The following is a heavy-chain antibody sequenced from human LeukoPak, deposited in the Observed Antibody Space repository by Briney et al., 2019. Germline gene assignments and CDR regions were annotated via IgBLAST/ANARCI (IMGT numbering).Heavy chain of an antibody. CDR3: ARDNDSRDPPHFDY. Sequence: GASVKVSCKTSGYTFTNYAISWVRQAPGQGLEWMGWISAYNGNTNYAQKLQGRVTMTTDTSTSTAYMELSSLRSEDTAVYYCARDNDSRDPPHFDYWGQGTLVTVSS. CDR1: GYTFTNYA. J-gene: IGHJ4*02. D-gene: IGHD3-16*01. V-gene: IGHV1-18*01. CDR2: ISAYNGNT.